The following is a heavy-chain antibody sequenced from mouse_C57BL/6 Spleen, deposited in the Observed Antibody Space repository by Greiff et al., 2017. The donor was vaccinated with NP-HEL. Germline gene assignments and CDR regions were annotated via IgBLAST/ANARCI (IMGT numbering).Heavy chain of an antibody. J-gene: IGHJ1*03. D-gene: IGHD1-1*01. CDR1: GFNIKDDY. CDR3: TTYYYGSRNWYFDV. V-gene: IGHV14-4*01. Sequence: EVKLVESGAELVRPGASVKLSCTASGFNIKDDYMHWVKQRPEQGLEWIGWIDPENGDTEYASKFQGKATITADTSSNTAYLQLSSLTSEDTAVYYCTTYYYGSRNWYFDVWGTGTTVTVSS. CDR2: IDPENGDT.